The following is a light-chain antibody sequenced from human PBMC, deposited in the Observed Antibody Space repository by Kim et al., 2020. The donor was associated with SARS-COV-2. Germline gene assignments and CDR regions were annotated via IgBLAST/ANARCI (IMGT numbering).Light chain of an antibody. CDR2: EDN. J-gene: IGLJ3*02. CDR1: SGSIASNY. V-gene: IGLV6-57*03. CDR3: QSYDSSAWV. Sequence: GKPVTIPCTRSSGSIASNYWQWYQQRPGSAPTTVIYEDNHRPSGVPDRFSGSIDSSSNSASLTISGLKTEDEADYYCQSYDSSAWVFGGGTQLTVL.